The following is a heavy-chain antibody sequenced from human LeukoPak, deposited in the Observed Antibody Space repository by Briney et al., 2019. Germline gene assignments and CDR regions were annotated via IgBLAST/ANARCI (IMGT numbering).Heavy chain of an antibody. Sequence: SETLSLTCTDSGGSIGSYYWSWLRQPAGKGLEWIGRIYTSGSTNYNPSLKSRVTMSVDTSKNQFSLKLSSVTAADTAVYYCARDKYSYGYYFDYWGQGTLVTVSS. D-gene: IGHD5-18*01. CDR3: ARDKYSYGYYFDY. V-gene: IGHV4-4*07. J-gene: IGHJ4*02. CDR1: GGSIGSYY. CDR2: IYTSGST.